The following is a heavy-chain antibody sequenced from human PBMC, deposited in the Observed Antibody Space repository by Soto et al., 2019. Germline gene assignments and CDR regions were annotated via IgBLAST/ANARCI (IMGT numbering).Heavy chain of an antibody. D-gene: IGHD3-22*01. CDR3: ARVDSPRNYYDSSGYYEGVY. V-gene: IGHV1-2*02. J-gene: IGHJ4*02. CDR2: INPNSGGT. CDR1: GYTFTGYY. Sequence: ASVKVSCKASGYTFTGYYMHWVRQAPGQGLEWMGWINPNSGGTNYAQKFQGRVTMTRDTSISTAYMELSRLRSDDTAVYYCARVDSPRNYYDSSGYYEGVYWGQGTLVTVSS.